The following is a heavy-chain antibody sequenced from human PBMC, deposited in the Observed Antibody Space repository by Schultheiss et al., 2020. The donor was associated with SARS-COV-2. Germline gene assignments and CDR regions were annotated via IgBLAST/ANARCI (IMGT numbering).Heavy chain of an antibody. CDR2: INPSGGST. CDR3: AREFRSCSSTSCYSAYYYMDV. V-gene: IGHV1-46*01. D-gene: IGHD2-2*01. CDR1: GYTFTSYY. J-gene: IGHJ6*03. Sequence: ASVKVSCKASGYTFTSYYMHWVRQAPGQGLEWMGIINPSGGSTSYAQKFQGRVTMTRDTSTSTVYMELRSLRSDDTAVYYCAREFRSCSSTSCYSAYYYMDVWGKGTTVTVSS.